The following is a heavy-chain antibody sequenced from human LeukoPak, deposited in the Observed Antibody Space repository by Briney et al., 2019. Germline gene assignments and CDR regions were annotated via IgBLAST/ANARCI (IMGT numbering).Heavy chain of an antibody. J-gene: IGHJ4*02. CDR3: AREYSGSYYGPLGY. V-gene: IGHV3-21*01. CDR1: GFTFSIYS. CDR2: ISSSSSYI. Sequence: PGGSLRLSCAASGFTFSIYSMNWVRQAPGKGLEWVSSISSSSSYIYYADSVKGRFTISRDNAKNSLYLQMNSLRAEDTAVYYCAREYSGSYYGPLGYWGQGTLVTVSS. D-gene: IGHD1-26*01.